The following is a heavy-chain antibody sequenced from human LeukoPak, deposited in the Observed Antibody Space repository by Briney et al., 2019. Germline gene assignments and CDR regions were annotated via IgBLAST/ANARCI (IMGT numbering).Heavy chain of an antibody. CDR3: ARAVGGAVGY. Sequence: PSETLSLTCTVSGGSISTYYWSWIRQPPGKGLEWIGYIYYSGSTNYNPSLKSRVTISVDTSKNQFSLKLSSVTAADTAVYYCARAVGGAVGYWGQGTLVTVSS. D-gene: IGHD1-26*01. J-gene: IGHJ4*02. V-gene: IGHV4-59*01. CDR1: GGSISTYY. CDR2: IYYSGST.